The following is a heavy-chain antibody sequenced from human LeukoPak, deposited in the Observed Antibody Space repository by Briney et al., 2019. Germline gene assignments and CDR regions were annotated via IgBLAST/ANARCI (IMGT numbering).Heavy chain of an antibody. D-gene: IGHD6-13*01. CDR1: GGSFSGYY. V-gene: IGHV4-34*01. CDR2: INHSGST. Sequence: SETLSLTCAVYGGSFSGYYWSWIRQPPGKGLEWIGEINHSGSTNYNPSLKSRVTISVDTSKNQFSLKLSSVTAADTAVYYCARGSIAAAGSPSASNWFDPWGQGTPVTVSS. J-gene: IGHJ5*02. CDR3: ARGSIAAAGSPSASNWFDP.